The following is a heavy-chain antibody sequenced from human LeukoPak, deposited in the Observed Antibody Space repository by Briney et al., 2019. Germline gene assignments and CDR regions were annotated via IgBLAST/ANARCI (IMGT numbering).Heavy chain of an antibody. J-gene: IGHJ4*02. CDR2: ISGSGGST. CDR3: AKVPAYYYDSSGLY. V-gene: IGHV3-23*01. D-gene: IGHD3-22*01. CDR1: GFTFSSYG. Sequence: GGSLRLSCAASGFTFSSYGMSWVRQAPGKGLEWVSAISGSGGSTYYADSVKGRFTISRDNSKNTLYLQMNSLRAEDTAVYYCAKVPAYYYDSSGLYWGQGNLVTVSS.